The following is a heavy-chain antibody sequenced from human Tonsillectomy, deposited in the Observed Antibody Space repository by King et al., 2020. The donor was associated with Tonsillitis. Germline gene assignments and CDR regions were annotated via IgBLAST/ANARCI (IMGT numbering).Heavy chain of an antibody. CDR2: NYYSGST. J-gene: IGHJ4*02. V-gene: IGHV4-39*06. D-gene: IGHD6-13*01. Sequence: RLQLQESGPGLVKPSETLSLTCTVSGGPISSSSYYWGWIRQPPGKGLEWIGSNYYSGSTYYNPSLKSRVTITVETSKNQFPLKLSSVTAADTAVYYCAKAFGIAPGYWGQGTLVTVSS. CDR3: AKAFGIAPGY. CDR1: GGPISSSSYY.